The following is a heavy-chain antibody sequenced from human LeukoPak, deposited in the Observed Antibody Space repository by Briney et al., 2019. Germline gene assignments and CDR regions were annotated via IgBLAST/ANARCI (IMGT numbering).Heavy chain of an antibody. J-gene: IGHJ3*02. CDR1: GFPFDTYG. V-gene: IGHV3-30*02. CDR3: AKEFMVEQLVFRVCAFDI. CDR2: IRYDGGNI. Sequence: GGSLRLSCAASGFPFDTYGMHWVRQAPGKGPEWVTFIRYDGGNIYYGGSVKGRFTISIDNSKNTLYLQMNSLRAEDTAVYYCAKEFMVEQLVFRVCAFDIWGQGTTVTVFS. D-gene: IGHD6-6*01.